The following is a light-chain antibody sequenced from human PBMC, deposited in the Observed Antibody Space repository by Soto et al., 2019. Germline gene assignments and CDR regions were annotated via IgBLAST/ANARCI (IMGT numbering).Light chain of an antibody. V-gene: IGLV9-49*01. CDR3: GADHGSGSNFVV. J-gene: IGLJ2*01. CDR2: VGTGGIVG. CDR1: SGYSNYK. Sequence: QLVLTQPPSASASLGASVTLTCTLSSGYSNYKVDWYQQRPGKGPRFVMRVGTGGIVGSKGDGIPDRFSVLGSGLNRYLTIQNIQEEDESDYHCGADHGSGSNFVVFGGGTKLTVL.